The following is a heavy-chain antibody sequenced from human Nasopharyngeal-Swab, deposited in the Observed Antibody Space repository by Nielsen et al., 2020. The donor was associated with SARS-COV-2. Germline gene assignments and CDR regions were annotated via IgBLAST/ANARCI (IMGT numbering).Heavy chain of an antibody. V-gene: IGHV3-9*01. Sequence: GGSLRLSCAASGFTFENYAMHWVRQAPGKGLEWVSGINWNSGRKGYADSVKGRFTISRDNAKNSLYLLMNSLRSEDTALYYCARGTADYSNPSFDYWGQGTLVTVPS. CDR3: ARGTADYSNPSFDY. D-gene: IGHD4-11*01. J-gene: IGHJ4*02. CDR1: GFTFENYA. CDR2: INWNSGRK.